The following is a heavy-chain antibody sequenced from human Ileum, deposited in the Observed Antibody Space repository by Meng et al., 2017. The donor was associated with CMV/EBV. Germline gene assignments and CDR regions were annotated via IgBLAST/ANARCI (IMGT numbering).Heavy chain of an antibody. CDR3: ARLTGTDAFDI. Sequence: GESLKISCAASGFTFSSYAMSWVRQAPGKGLEWVSVIYSGGSTYYADSVKGRFTISRDNSKNTLYLQMNSLRAEDTAVYYCARLTGTDAFDIWGQGTMVTVSS. CDR2: IYSGGST. CDR1: GFTFSSYA. J-gene: IGHJ3*02. D-gene: IGHD1-20*01. V-gene: IGHV3-66*02.